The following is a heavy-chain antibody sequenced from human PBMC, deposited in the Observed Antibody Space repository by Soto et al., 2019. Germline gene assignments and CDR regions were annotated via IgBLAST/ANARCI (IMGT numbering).Heavy chain of an antibody. J-gene: IGHJ4*02. Sequence: SETLSLTCAVYGGSFSGYYWSWIRQPPGKGLEWVGEINHSGSTNYNPSLKSRVTISVDTSKNQFSLKLSSVTAADTAVYYCARGLPTLLWFGEWSLDFDYWGQGTLVTVSS. D-gene: IGHD3-10*01. CDR3: ARGLPTLLWFGEWSLDFDY. CDR1: GGSFSGYY. V-gene: IGHV4-34*01. CDR2: INHSGST.